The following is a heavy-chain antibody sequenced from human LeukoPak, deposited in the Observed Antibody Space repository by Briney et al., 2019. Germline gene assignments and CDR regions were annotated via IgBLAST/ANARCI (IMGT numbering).Heavy chain of an antibody. CDR2: IYHSGST. CDR3: ARLGVRITMIVVVNYFDY. Sequence: PSETLSLTCAVSGYSISSGYYWGWIRQSPGKGLEWIGSIYHSGSTYYNPSLKSRVAISVDTSKNQSSLKLSSVTAADTAVYYCARLGVRITMIVVVNYFDYWGQGTLVTVSS. CDR1: GYSISSGYY. J-gene: IGHJ4*02. V-gene: IGHV4-38-2*01. D-gene: IGHD3-22*01.